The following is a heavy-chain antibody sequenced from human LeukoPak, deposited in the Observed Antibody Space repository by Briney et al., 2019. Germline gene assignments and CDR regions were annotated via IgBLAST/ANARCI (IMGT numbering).Heavy chain of an antibody. J-gene: IGHJ4*02. CDR1: GLAFSSYS. CDR2: ISYDGSGE. V-gene: IGHV3-30*04. Sequence: GGSLRLSCVASGLAFSSYSMHWVRQAPGKGLEWVGVISYDGSGEYYTDSVKGRFTISRDNSKNTVYLQMNSLRADDTAVYYCARGPPNWGYDYWGQGTLVTVSS. D-gene: IGHD7-27*01. CDR3: ARGPPNWGYDY.